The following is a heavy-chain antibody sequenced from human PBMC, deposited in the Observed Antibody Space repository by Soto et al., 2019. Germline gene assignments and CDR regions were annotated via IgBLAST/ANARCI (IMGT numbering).Heavy chain of an antibody. CDR3: ATARGDYVAFWSGYPTWFDP. Sequence: QVQLQESGPGLVKPSETLSLTCTVSGGSINSHYWSWIRQPPGKGLEWIGYIYYSGSTNYNPSLKSRVPISFDPSENHLSLRLTSVTAAYTAVYYGATARGDYVAFWSGYPTWFDPWGQGTLVTVSS. D-gene: IGHD3-3*01. V-gene: IGHV4-59*11. J-gene: IGHJ5*02. CDR1: GGSINSHY. CDR2: IYYSGST.